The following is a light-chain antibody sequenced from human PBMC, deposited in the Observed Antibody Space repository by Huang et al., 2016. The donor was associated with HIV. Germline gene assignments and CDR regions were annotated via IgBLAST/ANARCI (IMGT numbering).Light chain of an antibody. V-gene: IGKV1-27*01. CDR2: AAS. J-gene: IGKJ1*01. CDR1: QDISNY. CDR3: QKYNRAPRT. Sequence: DIQMTQSPPSLSASVADRVTITCRASQDISNYLAWYQQKPGKVPQLLIYAASTLQAGVSSRFSGSGSGTNVTLTISSLQPEDVATYHCQKYNRAPRTFGQGTKVEIQ.